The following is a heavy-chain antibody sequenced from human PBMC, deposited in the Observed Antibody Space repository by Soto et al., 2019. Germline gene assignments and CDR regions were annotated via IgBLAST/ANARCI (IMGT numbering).Heavy chain of an antibody. V-gene: IGHV3-23*01. CDR2: ISAAGATT. CDR3: AKDGSMYCSSTSCLNWFGP. J-gene: IGHJ5*02. D-gene: IGHD2-2*01. CDR1: GFSFSNYA. Sequence: EVQLLESGGGLVQPGGSLSLSCAASGFSFSNYAMHWVRQAPGKGLEWVSGISAAGATTYYADSLKGRFTISRDNSKNTLYLQINSLRVEDTAVYYCAKDGSMYCSSTSCLNWFGPWGQGTLVTVSS.